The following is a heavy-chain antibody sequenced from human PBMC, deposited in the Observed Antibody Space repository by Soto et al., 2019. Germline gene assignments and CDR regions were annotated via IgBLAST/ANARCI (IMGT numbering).Heavy chain of an antibody. CDR2: ISYDGTNK. CDR1: GFTFSDNP. V-gene: IGHV3-30-3*01. CDR3: VREGYCSGGSCSIFDY. D-gene: IGHD2-15*01. J-gene: IGHJ4*02. Sequence: QAQLVESGGGVVQPGRSLRLSCAASGFTFSDNPMHWVREAPGKGLEWVAVISYDGTNKDFADSVKGRFTISRDNSKNSLYLQMNSLRAEDTAVYYCVREGYCSGGSCSIFDYWGQGTLVTVSS.